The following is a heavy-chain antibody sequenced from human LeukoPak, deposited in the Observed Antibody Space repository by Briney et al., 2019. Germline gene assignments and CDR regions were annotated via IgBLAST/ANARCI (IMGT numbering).Heavy chain of an antibody. V-gene: IGHV4-61*02. CDR3: ARELDGYSYGPYFDY. J-gene: IGHJ4*02. CDR1: GNSISSGDNY. D-gene: IGHD5-18*01. CDR2: IYTSGST. Sequence: PSETLSLTCTVSGNSISSGDNYWSWIRQPAGKGLEWIGRIYTSGSTNYNPSLKSRVTISGDTSKNQFSLRLSSVTAADTAVYYCARELDGYSYGPYFDYWGQGTLVTVSS.